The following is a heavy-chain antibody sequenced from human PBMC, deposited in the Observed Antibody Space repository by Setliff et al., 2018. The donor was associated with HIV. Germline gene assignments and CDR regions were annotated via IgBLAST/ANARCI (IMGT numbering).Heavy chain of an antibody. D-gene: IGHD1-1*01. CDR2: IYQTGNT. CDR1: GYSISNGYY. V-gene: IGHV4-38-2*02. CDR3: ARVWYNWNPHRYYYYYYGMDV. J-gene: IGHJ6*02. Sequence: SETLSLTCSVSGYSISNGYYWGWIRQPPGKGLEWVGTIYQTGNTYYSPSLKSRVTVSVDTSKNQFSLKLSSVTAADTAVYYCARVWYNWNPHRYYYYYYGMDVWGQGTTVTVSS.